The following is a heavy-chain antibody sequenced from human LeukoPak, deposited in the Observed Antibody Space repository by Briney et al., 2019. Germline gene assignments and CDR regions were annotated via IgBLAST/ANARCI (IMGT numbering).Heavy chain of an antibody. D-gene: IGHD2-2*01. CDR3: AVDYQLLSHFDY. CDR1: GGSFSGYY. Sequence: SETLSLTCAVYGGSFSGYYWSWIRQPPGKGLEWIGEINHSGSTNYNPSLKSRVTISVDTSENQFSLKLSSVTAADTAVYYCAVDYQLLSHFDYWGQGTLVTVSS. J-gene: IGHJ4*02. V-gene: IGHV4-34*01. CDR2: INHSGST.